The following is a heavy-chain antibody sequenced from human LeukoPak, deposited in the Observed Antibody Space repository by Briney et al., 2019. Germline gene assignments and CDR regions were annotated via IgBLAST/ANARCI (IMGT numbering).Heavy chain of an antibody. CDR1: GGSIRSSGDY. Sequence: SETLSLTCTVSGGSIRSSGDYWGWLRQAPGKGLEWIGSIYYSGTTYHNQALKSRVTISVDTSKNQFSLNLRSVTAADTAVYYCARDSRFDPWGQGTLVTVSS. CDR3: ARDSRFDP. V-gene: IGHV4-39*02. CDR2: IYYSGTT. J-gene: IGHJ5*02.